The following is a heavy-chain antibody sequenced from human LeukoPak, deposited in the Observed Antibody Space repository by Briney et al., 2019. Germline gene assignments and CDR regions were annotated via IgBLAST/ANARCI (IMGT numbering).Heavy chain of an antibody. D-gene: IGHD3-10*01. Sequence: SETLSLTCTVSGGSISSYYWSWIRQPPGKGLEWIGYIYYSGSTNYNPSLTSRVTISVDTSKNQFSLKLSSVTVADTAVYYCARTDYYGNRDFDYWGQGTLVTVSS. CDR1: GGSISSYY. CDR2: IYYSGST. V-gene: IGHV4-59*01. J-gene: IGHJ4*02. CDR3: ARTDYYGNRDFDY.